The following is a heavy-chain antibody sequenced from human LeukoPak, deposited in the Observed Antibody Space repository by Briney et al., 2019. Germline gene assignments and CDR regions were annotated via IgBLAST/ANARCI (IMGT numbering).Heavy chain of an antibody. D-gene: IGHD6-6*01. Sequence: SVKVSCKASGGTFSSYAISWVRQAPGQGLEWMGGIIPIFGTANYAQKFQGRVTMTRNTSISTAYMELSSLRSEDTAVYYCARAQRISSSSAVGYWGQGTLVTVSS. CDR3: ARAQRISSSSAVGY. CDR1: GGTFSSYA. V-gene: IGHV1-69*05. CDR2: IIPIFGTA. J-gene: IGHJ4*02.